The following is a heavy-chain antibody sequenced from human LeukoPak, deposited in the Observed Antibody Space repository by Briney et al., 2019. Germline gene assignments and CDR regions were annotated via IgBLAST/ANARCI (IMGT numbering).Heavy chain of an antibody. CDR3: ARDYLWGNYRSFDY. CDR1: GYTLTELS. J-gene: IGHJ4*02. Sequence: ASVKVSCKVSGYTLTELSMHWVRQAPGKGLEWMGGFDPEDGETIYAQKFQGRVTMTEDTSTDTAYMELSSLRSEDTAVYYCARDYLWGNYRSFDYWGQGALVTVSS. CDR2: FDPEDGET. D-gene: IGHD3-16*02. V-gene: IGHV1-24*01.